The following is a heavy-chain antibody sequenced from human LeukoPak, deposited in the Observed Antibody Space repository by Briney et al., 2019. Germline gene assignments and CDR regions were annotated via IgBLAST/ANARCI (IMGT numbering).Heavy chain of an antibody. Sequence: ASVKVSCKASGYTFTAYCMHWVRQAPGHGLEWMGWINPTSRDTNYVQKFQGRVILTSDMSISTAYMDLSRVTSDDTAVYYCARGDGDGPARRAFDIWGQGTMVTVSS. CDR1: GYTFTAYC. J-gene: IGHJ3*02. CDR3: ARGDGDGPARRAFDI. CDR2: INPTSRDT. V-gene: IGHV1-2*02. D-gene: IGHD7-27*01.